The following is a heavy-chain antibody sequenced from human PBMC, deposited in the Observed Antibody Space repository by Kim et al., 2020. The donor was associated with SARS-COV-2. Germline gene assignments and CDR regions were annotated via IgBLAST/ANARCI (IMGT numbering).Heavy chain of an antibody. D-gene: IGHD3-22*01. CDR3: ARLPHDSIGYVDS. CDR1: GGSISSSFNY. Sequence: SETLSLTCTVSGGSISSSFNYWGWIRQPPGKGLEWIGSVYYSGSTYDSPSLKSRVTVSVDTSKNEFYLKVTSVTAADTAVYFCARLPHDSIGYVDSWGPGIGVTVPS. CDR2: VYYSGST. V-gene: IGHV4-39*01. J-gene: IGHJ4*02.